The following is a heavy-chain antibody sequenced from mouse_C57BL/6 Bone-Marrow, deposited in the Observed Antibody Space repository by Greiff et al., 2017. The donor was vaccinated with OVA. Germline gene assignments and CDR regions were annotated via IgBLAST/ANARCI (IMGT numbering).Heavy chain of an antibody. J-gene: IGHJ2*01. V-gene: IGHV5-12*01. CDR2: ISNGGGST. CDR3: ARRQLGLDY. Sequence: EVNVVESGGGLVQPGGSLKLSCAASGFTFSDYYMYWVRQTPEKRLEWVAYISNGGGSTYYPDTVKGRFTISRDNAKNTLYLQMSRLKSEDTAMYYCARRQLGLDYWGQGTTLTVSS. CDR1: GFTFSDYY. D-gene: IGHD4-1*02.